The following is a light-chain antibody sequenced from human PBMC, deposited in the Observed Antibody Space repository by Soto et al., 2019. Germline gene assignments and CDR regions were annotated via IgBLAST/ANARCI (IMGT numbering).Light chain of an antibody. V-gene: IGKV3-20*01. CDR1: QSVRSSF. J-gene: IGKJ1*01. CDR3: QQYDSSPWT. Sequence: ESVLTQSPGTLSLSRGERATLSCRASQSVRSSFLAWYQLKPGQAPRLLIYGASSRATGIPDRFSGSGSGTDFTLTSSRLEPEDFAVYYCQQYDSSPWTFGQGTKVEIK. CDR2: GAS.